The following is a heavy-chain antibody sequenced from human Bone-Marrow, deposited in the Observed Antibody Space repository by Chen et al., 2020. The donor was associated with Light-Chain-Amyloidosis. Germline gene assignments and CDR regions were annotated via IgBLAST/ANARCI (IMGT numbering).Heavy chain of an antibody. V-gene: IGHV3-23*01. J-gene: IGHJ6*02. CDR2: ISGSGVTT. D-gene: IGHD6-13*01. Sequence: EGQLLESGGGLGQPGGSLRVSCAASGFSFAKFTMNWVRQAPGRGPEWVSAISGSGVTTYYSDSVKGRFTISRDNLNNTVFLQMDSLRAEDTAIYYCANSQGSTWSYYYYAMDVWGQGTTVTVSS. CDR1: GFSFAKFT. CDR3: ANSQGSTWSYYYYAMDV.